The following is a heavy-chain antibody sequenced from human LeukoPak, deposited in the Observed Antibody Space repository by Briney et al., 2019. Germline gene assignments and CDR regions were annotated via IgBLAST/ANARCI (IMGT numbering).Heavy chain of an antibody. CDR2: ISGSGGST. V-gene: IGHV3-23*01. CDR1: GFTFSSYA. Sequence: GGSLRLSCAASGFTFSSYAMSWVRQAPGKGLEWVSAISGSGGSTYYADSVKGRFTISRDNSKNTLYLQMNSLRAEDTAGYYCAKDSDFGVVITGYFDYWGQGTLVTVSS. CDR3: AKDSDFGVVITGYFDY. J-gene: IGHJ4*02. D-gene: IGHD3-3*01.